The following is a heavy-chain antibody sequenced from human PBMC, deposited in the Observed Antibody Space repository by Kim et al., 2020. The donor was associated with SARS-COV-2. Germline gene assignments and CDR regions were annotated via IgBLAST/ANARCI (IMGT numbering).Heavy chain of an antibody. CDR2: T. D-gene: IGHD3-10*01. V-gene: IGHV1-18*01. J-gene: IGHJ6*02. CDR3: ARYYYGSGGMDV. Sequence: TNYARKLQGRVTMTTDTSTSTAYMELRSLRSDDTAVYYCARYYYGSGGMDVWGQGTTVTVSS.